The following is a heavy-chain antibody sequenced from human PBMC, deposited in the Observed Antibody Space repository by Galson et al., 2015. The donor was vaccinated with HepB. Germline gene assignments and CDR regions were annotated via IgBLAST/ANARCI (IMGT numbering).Heavy chain of an antibody. CDR1: GFTFSSYE. Sequence: SLRLSCAASGFTFSSYEMNWVRQAPGKGLEWVSYISSSGSTIYYADSVKGQFTISRDNAKNSLYLQMNSLRAEDTAVYYCAREGWELLYYYYYGMDVWGQGTTVTVSS. CDR2: ISSSGSTI. V-gene: IGHV3-48*03. D-gene: IGHD1-26*01. CDR3: AREGWELLYYYYYGMDV. J-gene: IGHJ6*02.